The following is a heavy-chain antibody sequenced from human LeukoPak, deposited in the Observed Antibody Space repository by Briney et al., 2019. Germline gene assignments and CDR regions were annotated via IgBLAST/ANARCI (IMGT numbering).Heavy chain of an antibody. CDR3: ARDRGYSSRDFGMDV. Sequence: ASVKVSCKASGGTFSSYAISWVRQAPGQGLEWMGGIIPIFGTANYAQKFQGRVTITADESTSTAYMELSSLRSEDTAVYYCARDRGYSSRDFGMDVWGQGTTVTVSS. CDR2: IIPIFGTA. D-gene: IGHD6-13*01. V-gene: IGHV1-69*13. J-gene: IGHJ6*02. CDR1: GGTFSSYA.